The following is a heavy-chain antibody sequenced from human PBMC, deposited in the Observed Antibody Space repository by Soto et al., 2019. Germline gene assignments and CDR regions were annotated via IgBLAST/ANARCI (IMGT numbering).Heavy chain of an antibody. Sequence: QVQLQESGPGLVKPSQTLSLTCTVSGGSISSGGYYWSWIRQHPGKGLEWIGYIYYSGSTYYNPSLKSRVTISVDTSKNQFSLKLSSVTAADTAVYYCASEERIYGDYVEPGWFDPWGQGTLVTVSS. V-gene: IGHV4-31*03. CDR1: GGSISSGGYY. CDR3: ASEERIYGDYVEPGWFDP. CDR2: IYYSGST. J-gene: IGHJ5*02. D-gene: IGHD4-17*01.